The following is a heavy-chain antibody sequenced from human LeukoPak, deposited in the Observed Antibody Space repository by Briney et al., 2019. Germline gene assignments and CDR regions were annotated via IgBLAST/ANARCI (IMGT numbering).Heavy chain of an antibody. CDR3: ARAPRSSSWYFDY. D-gene: IGHD6-13*01. CDR1: GGSISSYD. J-gene: IGHJ4*02. V-gene: IGHV4-59*01. Sequence: SETLSLTCTVSGGSISSYDWNWIRQTPGKGLEWIGYIYYGGSTNYNPSLKSRVTISVDTSKNQVSLKLSSVTAADTAVYYCARAPRSSSWYFDYWGQGTLVTVSS. CDR2: IYYGGST.